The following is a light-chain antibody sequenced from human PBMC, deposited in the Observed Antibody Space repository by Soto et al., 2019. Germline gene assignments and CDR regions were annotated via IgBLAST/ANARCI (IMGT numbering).Light chain of an antibody. Sequence: DSQMTHSPSTLSASVGDRVTITCRASQSISSWLAWYQQKPGKAPKLLIYKASSLESGVPSRFSGSGSGTEFTLTISSLQPDDFATYYCQQYNSYSPMYTFGQGTKVDIK. V-gene: IGKV1-5*03. CDR3: QQYNSYSPMYT. CDR2: KAS. J-gene: IGKJ2*01. CDR1: QSISSW.